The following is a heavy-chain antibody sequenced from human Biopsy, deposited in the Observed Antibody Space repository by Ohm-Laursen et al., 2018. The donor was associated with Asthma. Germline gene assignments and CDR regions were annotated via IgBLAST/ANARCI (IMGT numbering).Heavy chain of an antibody. CDR1: GYTFNSAG. D-gene: IGHD3-10*01. CDR2: ISVYNGNT. V-gene: IGHV1-18*01. J-gene: IGHJ6*02. Sequence: ALVKVSCKTSGYTFNSAGITWVRQAPGQGLEWMGWISVYNGNTKVAQKLQDRVTMITDTSTSTAYMELRSLRSDDTVVYFCARAVDYSHYYGIDVWGQGTTVTVS. CDR3: ARAVDYSHYYGIDV.